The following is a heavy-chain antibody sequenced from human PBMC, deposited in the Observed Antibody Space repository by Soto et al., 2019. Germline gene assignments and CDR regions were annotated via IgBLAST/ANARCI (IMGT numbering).Heavy chain of an antibody. CDR2: ISAYNGNT. D-gene: IGHD2-21*01. CDR1: VSTFTDYG. J-gene: IGHJ4*02. CDR3: VRGDGDRYDGHGYLGRH. V-gene: IGHV1-18*01. Sequence: ASVSTFTDYGISWVRQAPGQGLEWMGWISAYNGNTNYAQKFQGRVTMTTDTSTSTAYMELRSLGSDDTAVYYCVRGDGDRYDGHGYLGRHWGQGSLVTVSS.